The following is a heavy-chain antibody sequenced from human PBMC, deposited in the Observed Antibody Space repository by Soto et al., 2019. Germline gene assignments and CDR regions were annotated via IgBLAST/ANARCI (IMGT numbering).Heavy chain of an antibody. CDR2: ISAYNGNT. Sequence: QVQLVQSGAEVKKPGASVKVSCKASGYTFTSYGISWVRRAPGQGLEWMGWISAYNGNTNYAQKLQGRVTMTTDTSTSTAYMELRSLRSDDTAVYYCARVQDFPSSSSPRPRGGDYWGQGTLVTVSS. D-gene: IGHD6-6*01. V-gene: IGHV1-18*01. CDR1: GYTFTSYG. J-gene: IGHJ4*02. CDR3: ARVQDFPSSSSPRPRGGDY.